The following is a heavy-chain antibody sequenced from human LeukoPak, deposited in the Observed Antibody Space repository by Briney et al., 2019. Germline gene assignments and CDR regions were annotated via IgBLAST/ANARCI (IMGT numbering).Heavy chain of an antibody. Sequence: PSETLSLTCTVSGYSISSGYYWSWIRQPPGKGLEWIGYIYYSGSTNYNPSLKSRVTISVDTSKNQFSLKLSSVTAADTAVYYCARIRYGDFLDVWGKGTTVTISS. CDR1: GYSISSGYY. V-gene: IGHV4-61*01. CDR3: ARIRYGDFLDV. CDR2: IYYSGST. J-gene: IGHJ6*04. D-gene: IGHD4-17*01.